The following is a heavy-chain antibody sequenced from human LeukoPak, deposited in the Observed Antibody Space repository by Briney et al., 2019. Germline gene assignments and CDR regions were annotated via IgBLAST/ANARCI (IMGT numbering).Heavy chain of an antibody. V-gene: IGHV3-23*01. Sequence: GGSLRLSCAASEFTFMSYAMSWVRQAPGKGLDWISTISGSSTATYYADSVKGRFTISRDNSQNTLYLQMNSLRAEDTAVYYCAKEYTSGWYFLGYYNYYYMDVWGKGTTVSVSS. D-gene: IGHD6-19*01. CDR3: AKEYTSGWYFLGYYNYYYMDV. CDR1: EFTFMSYA. CDR2: ISGSSTAT. J-gene: IGHJ6*03.